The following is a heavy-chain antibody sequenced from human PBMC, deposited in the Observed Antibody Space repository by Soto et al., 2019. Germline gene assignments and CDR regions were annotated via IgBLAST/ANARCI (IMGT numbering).Heavy chain of an antibody. Sequence: GESLKISCKGSGYSFTSYWISWVRQMPGKGLEWMGRMDPSDSYTNYSPSFQGHVTISADKSISTAYLQWSSLKASDTAMYYCARPGAAAAGTYYYYGMDVWGQGTTVTVSS. J-gene: IGHJ6*02. V-gene: IGHV5-10-1*01. CDR3: ARPGAAAAGTYYYYGMDV. CDR1: GYSFTSYW. D-gene: IGHD6-13*01. CDR2: MDPSDSYT.